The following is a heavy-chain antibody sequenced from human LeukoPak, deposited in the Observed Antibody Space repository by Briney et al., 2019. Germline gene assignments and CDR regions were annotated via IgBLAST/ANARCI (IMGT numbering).Heavy chain of an antibody. Sequence: GGSLRLSCAASGFTFSSYSMNWVRQAPGKGLEWVSSISSSSSYIYYADSVKGRFTISRDNAKNSLYLQINSLRAEDTAVYYCARDDYGDYVHFDYWGQGTLVTVSP. D-gene: IGHD4-17*01. CDR2: ISSSSSYI. CDR1: GFTFSSYS. V-gene: IGHV3-21*01. CDR3: ARDDYGDYVHFDY. J-gene: IGHJ4*02.